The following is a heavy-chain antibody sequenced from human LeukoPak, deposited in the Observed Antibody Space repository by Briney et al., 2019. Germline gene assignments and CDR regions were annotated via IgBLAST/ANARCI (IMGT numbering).Heavy chain of an antibody. CDR2: IRYIGTT. V-gene: IGHV4-39*01. CDR1: GGSISGSRRY. J-gene: IGHJ5*01. CDR3: TRQLSWACDTGDS. Sequence: PPETLSLTCNVSGGSISGSRRYWGWVRQPPGGGLEWIGSIRYIGTTYYNPSLQSRLTISVDNSQNQFSLKLKSVTAADTSMYYCTRQLSWACDTGDSWGQGTLVTVSS. D-gene: IGHD6-13*01.